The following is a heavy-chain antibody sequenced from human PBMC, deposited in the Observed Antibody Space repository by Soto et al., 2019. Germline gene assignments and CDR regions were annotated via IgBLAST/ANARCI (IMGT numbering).Heavy chain of an antibody. V-gene: IGHV3-48*01. Sequence: SLRLSCAASGFTFSSYSMNWVRQAPGKGLEWVSYISSSSSIIYYADSVKGRFTISGDNAKNSLYLQTNSLRAEDTAVYYCARERALSNYPDYWGQGTLVTVSS. D-gene: IGHD3-10*01. CDR2: ISSSSSII. J-gene: IGHJ4*02. CDR3: ARERALSNYPDY. CDR1: GFTFSSYS.